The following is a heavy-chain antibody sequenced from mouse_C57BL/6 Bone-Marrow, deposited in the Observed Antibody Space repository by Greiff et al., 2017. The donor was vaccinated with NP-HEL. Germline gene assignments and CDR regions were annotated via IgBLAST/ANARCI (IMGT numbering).Heavy chain of an antibody. CDR2: IYPRSGNT. Sequence: VKLQQSGAELARPGASVKLSCKASGYTFTSYGISWVKQRTGQGLEWIGEIYPRSGNTYYNEKFKGKATLTADKSSSTAYMELRSLTSEDSAVYFCARSGDPAYWGQGTLVTVSA. D-gene: IGHD3-1*01. J-gene: IGHJ3*01. CDR3: ARSGDPAY. V-gene: IGHV1-81*01. CDR1: GYTFTSYG.